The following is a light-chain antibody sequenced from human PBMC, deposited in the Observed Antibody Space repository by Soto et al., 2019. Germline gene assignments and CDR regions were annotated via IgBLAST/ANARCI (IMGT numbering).Light chain of an antibody. V-gene: IGLV4-60*02. J-gene: IGLJ3*02. CDR3: ETWDFNTRV. CDR2: LEGSGSY. Sequence: QPVLIQSSSASASLGSSVKLTCTLSSGHSSYIIAWHQQQPGKAPRYLMKLEGSGSYNKGSGVPDRFSGSSSGADRYLTISNLQFEDEADYYCETWDFNTRVFGGGTKLTVL. CDR1: SGHSSYI.